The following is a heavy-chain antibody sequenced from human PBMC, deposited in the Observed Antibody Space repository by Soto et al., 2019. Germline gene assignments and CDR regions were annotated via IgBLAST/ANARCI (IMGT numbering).Heavy chain of an antibody. D-gene: IGHD2-8*01. Sequence: EVQLLESGGGLVQPGASLRLSCAASGFAFSSFSMTWVRQAPGKGLEWVSSITGSGANTYYADSVKGRFTISRDTSQSAVYVQINSLRAEDTAVYYCVKHFGTKQYFFESWGQGTLVTVSS. V-gene: IGHV3-23*01. CDR1: GFAFSSFS. J-gene: IGHJ4*02. CDR2: ITGSGANT. CDR3: VKHFGTKQYFFES.